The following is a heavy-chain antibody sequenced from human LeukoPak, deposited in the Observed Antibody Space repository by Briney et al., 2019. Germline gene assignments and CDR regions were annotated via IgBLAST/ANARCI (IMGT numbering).Heavy chain of an antibody. J-gene: IGHJ4*02. CDR2: INHSGST. Sequence: SGTLSLTCAVYGGSFSGYYWSWIRQPPGKGLEWIGEINHSGSTNYNPSLKSRVSILVDTSKNQFSLKLSSVTAADTAVYYCARARQKNYYDSSGYYSWGQGTLATVSS. V-gene: IGHV4-34*01. CDR3: ARARQKNYYDSSGYYS. D-gene: IGHD3-22*01. CDR1: GGSFSGYY.